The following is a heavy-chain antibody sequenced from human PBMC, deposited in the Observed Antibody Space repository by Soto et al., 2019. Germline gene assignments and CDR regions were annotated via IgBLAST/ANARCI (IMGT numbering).Heavy chain of an antibody. CDR2: ISYDGSDN. D-gene: IGHD6-13*01. Sequence: GGSLRLSCEVSGFTLGSYAMHWVRQAPGKGLEWVSVISYDGSDNYYADSVKGRFTISRDNSKNTLYLHMNSLRPEDTAVYYCARDGTTTTAAGFDHWGQGTLVTVSS. CDR3: ARDGTTTTAAGFDH. CDR1: GFTLGSYA. J-gene: IGHJ4*02. V-gene: IGHV3-30-3*01.